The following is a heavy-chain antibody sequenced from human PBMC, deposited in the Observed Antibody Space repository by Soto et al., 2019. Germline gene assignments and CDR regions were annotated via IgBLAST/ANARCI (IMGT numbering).Heavy chain of an antibody. Sequence: GSLRLSCAASGFTFSSYAMNWVRQAPGKVLEWVSGISGSGGSTYYADSVKGRFTISRENSKNTLYLQMSSLRAEDTAVYYCAKAFSWYDYWGQGTLVTVSS. D-gene: IGHD6-13*01. J-gene: IGHJ4*02. CDR2: ISGSGGST. V-gene: IGHV3-23*01. CDR3: AKAFSWYDY. CDR1: GFTFSSYA.